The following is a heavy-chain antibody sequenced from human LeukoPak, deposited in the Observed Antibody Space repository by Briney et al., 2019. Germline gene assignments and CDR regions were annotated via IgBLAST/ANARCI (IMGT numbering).Heavy chain of an antibody. Sequence: PGESLKISRKGSGYIFTSYWIGWVRQLPGKGLEWMGIIYPGDSDTRYSPSFQGQVTISADKSTSTAYLQWSSLKSSDAAMYYCARHPSASYYYFDYWGQGTLVTVSS. CDR3: ARHPSASYYYFDY. CDR2: IYPGDSDT. CDR1: GYIFTSYW. J-gene: IGHJ4*02. D-gene: IGHD1-26*01. V-gene: IGHV5-51*01.